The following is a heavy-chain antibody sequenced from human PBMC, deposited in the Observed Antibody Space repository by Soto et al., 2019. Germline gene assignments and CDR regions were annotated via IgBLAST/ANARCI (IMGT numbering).Heavy chain of an antibody. J-gene: IGHJ4*02. CDR1: GYTFTGYY. Sequence: QVQLVQSGAEVKKPGASVKVSCKASGYTFTGYYIHWVRQAPGQGLEWMGWINPNSGGTNYAQKFQGWVTMTRDTSISTAYMELSRLTSDDTDVYYCATACRDGYNCLDYWGQGTLVTVSS. CDR3: ATACRDGYNCLDY. V-gene: IGHV1-2*04. CDR2: INPNSGGT. D-gene: IGHD5-12*01.